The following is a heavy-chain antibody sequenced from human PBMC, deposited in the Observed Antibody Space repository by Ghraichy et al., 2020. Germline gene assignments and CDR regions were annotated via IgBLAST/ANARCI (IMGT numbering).Heavy chain of an antibody. CDR2: ISWNSGSI. V-gene: IGHV3-9*01. CDR3: AQPGLTIFGDSYYFES. J-gene: IGHJ4*02. Sequence: LSLTCAASGFTFDDYAMHWVRQAPGKGLEWVSGISWNSGSIGYADSVKGRFTISRDNAKNSLYLQMNSLRAEDTAIYYCAQPGLTIFGDSYYFESWGQGTLVTVSS. D-gene: IGHD3-3*01. CDR1: GFTFDDYA.